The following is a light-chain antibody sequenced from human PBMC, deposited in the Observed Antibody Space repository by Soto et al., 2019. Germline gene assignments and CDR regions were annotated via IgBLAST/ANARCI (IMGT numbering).Light chain of an antibody. CDR3: QESYSTPLT. CDR1: QSVSSSY. V-gene: IGKV3D-20*02. Sequence: EIAMTQSPATLSVSPGERATLSCRASQSVSSSYLAWYQQKPGQAPRLLIYGASSRATGIPDRFSGSGSGTDFTLTSNNLQPEDFASYFCQESYSTPLTFGGGTKVDIK. J-gene: IGKJ4*01. CDR2: GAS.